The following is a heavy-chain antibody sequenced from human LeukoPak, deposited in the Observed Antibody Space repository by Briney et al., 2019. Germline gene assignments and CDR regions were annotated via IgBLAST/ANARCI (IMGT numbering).Heavy chain of an antibody. CDR3: ARVRDGDYGYIGFDP. Sequence: SETLSLTCTVSGGSISSYYWSWIRQHPGKGLEWIGYIYYSGRTYYNPSLKSRVTISVDTSKNQFSLKLSSVTAADTAVYHCARVRDGDYGYIGFDPWGQGTLVTVSS. J-gene: IGHJ5*02. V-gene: IGHV4-59*06. CDR2: IYYSGRT. D-gene: IGHD4-17*01. CDR1: GGSISSYY.